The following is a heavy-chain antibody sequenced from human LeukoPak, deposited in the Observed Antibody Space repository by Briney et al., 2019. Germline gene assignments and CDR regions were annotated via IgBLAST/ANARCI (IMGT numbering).Heavy chain of an antibody. CDR3: GRVRDGYNPYWYFDL. CDR2: IYYSGST. V-gene: IGHV4-59*01. CDR1: GGSISSYY. J-gene: IGHJ2*01. D-gene: IGHD5-24*01. Sequence: PSETLSLTCTVSGGSISSYYWSWIRQPPGKGLEWIGYIYYSGSTNYNPSLKSRVTISVDTSKNQFSPKLSSVTAADTAVYYCGRVRDGYNPYWYFDLWGRGTLVTVSS.